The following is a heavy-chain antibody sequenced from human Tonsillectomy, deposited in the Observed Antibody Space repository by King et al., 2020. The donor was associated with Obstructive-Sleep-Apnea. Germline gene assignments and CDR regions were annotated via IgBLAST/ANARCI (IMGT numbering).Heavy chain of an antibody. D-gene: IGHD6-13*01. CDR3: ARDSGSSWPYWYFDL. J-gene: IGHJ2*01. Sequence: QLQESGPGLVKPSETLSLTCTVSGGSVSSGSYYWSWIRQPPGKGLEWIGYIYYSGSTNYNPSLKSRVTISVDTSKNQFSLKPSSVTAADTAVYYCARDSGSSWPYWYFDLWGRGTLVTVSS. V-gene: IGHV4-61*01. CDR2: IYYSGST. CDR1: GGSVSSGSYY.